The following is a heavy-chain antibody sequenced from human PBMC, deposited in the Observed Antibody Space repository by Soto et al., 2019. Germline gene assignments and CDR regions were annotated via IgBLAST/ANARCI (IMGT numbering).Heavy chain of an antibody. CDR2: IIPMFGTA. CDR3: ARGWGYESSDYYYAY. Sequence: QVQLVQSGAEVRQPGSSVKVSCQASGGTFSRHTISWVRQAPGQGLEWMGGIIPMFGTANYAQKFQGRVTITADESTSTAYMELSGLRSEDTAIYYCARGWGYESSDYYYAYWCQGPLVIVSS. V-gene: IGHV1-69*01. CDR1: GGTFSRHT. J-gene: IGHJ4*02. D-gene: IGHD3-22*01.